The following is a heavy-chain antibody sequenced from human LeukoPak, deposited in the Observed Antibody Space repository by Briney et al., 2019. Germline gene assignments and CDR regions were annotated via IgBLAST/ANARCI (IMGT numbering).Heavy chain of an antibody. D-gene: IGHD3-10*01. V-gene: IGHV3-48*04. CDR2: ISSSGFTM. CDR3: AGDLISGSGSLGY. Sequence: GGSLRLSCAASGFTFSSYAMSWVRQAPGKGLEWVSYISSSGFTMYYADSVEGRFTISRDNARNSLYLQMNSLRAEDTAVYYCAGDLISGSGSLGYWGQGTLVTVSS. J-gene: IGHJ4*02. CDR1: GFTFSSYA.